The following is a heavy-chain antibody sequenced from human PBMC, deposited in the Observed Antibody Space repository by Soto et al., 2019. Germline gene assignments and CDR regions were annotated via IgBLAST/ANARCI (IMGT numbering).Heavy chain of an antibody. V-gene: IGHV1-2*02. CDR2: INPNSGGT. J-gene: IGHJ5*02. CDR1: GYTFTGYY. D-gene: IGHD3-3*01. CDR3: ARVAGGNPLRFLPGNWFDP. Sequence: SVKVTCKASGYTFTGYYMHWVRQAPGQGLEWMGWINPNSGGTNYAQKFQGRVTMTRDTSISTAYMELSRLRSDDTAVYYCARVAGGNPLRFLPGNWFDPWGQGTLVTVSS.